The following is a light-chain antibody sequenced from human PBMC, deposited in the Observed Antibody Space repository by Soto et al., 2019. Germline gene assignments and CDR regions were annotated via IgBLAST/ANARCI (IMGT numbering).Light chain of an antibody. CDR2: DAS. CDR3: QKYHSYWT. J-gene: IGKJ1*01. V-gene: IGKV1-5*01. Sequence: DFQMTQSPSTLSASVGDRVTITCRASQNIRSRLAWFQQKPGKAPKLLIYDASSLESGVPQRFSGSGSGTEFTLTISRLQTDDFSIYYCQKYHSYWTVGQGTKVDIK. CDR1: QNIRSR.